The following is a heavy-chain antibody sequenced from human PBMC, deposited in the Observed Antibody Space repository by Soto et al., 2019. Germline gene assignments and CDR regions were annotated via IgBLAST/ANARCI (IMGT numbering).Heavy chain of an antibody. V-gene: IGHV3-23*01. CDR2: ISGSGGST. J-gene: IGHJ4*02. CDR1: GFTFSSYA. CDR3: AKGDGYRPASYYFEY. D-gene: IGHD5-18*01. Sequence: GGSLRLSCAASGFTFSSYAMSWVRQAPGKGLEWVSAISGSGGSTYYADSVKGRFTISRDNSKNTLYLQMNSLRAEDTAVYYCAKGDGYRPASYYFEYWGQGTLVTVSS.